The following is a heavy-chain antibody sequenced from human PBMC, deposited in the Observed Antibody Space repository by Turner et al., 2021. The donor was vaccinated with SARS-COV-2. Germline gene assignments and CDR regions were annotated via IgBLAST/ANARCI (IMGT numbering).Heavy chain of an antibody. J-gene: IGHJ6*02. D-gene: IGHD1-26*01. CDR3: ARDGSGSYSYYYYGIDV. V-gene: IGHV1-69*01. CDR1: GGTFSSYA. Sequence: QAQLVQSGAEVKKPGSSVKVSCKASGGTFSSYAISWVRQAPGQGLEWMGGIIPIFGTANYAQKFQGRVTITADESTSTAYMELSSLRSEDTAVYYCARDGSGSYSYYYYGIDVWGQGTTVTVSS. CDR2: IIPIFGTA.